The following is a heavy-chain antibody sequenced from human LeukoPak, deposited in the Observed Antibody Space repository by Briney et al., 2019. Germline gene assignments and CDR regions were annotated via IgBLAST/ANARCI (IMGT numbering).Heavy chain of an antibody. CDR2: IYYSGST. Sequence: SETLSLTCTVSGGSISSYYWSWIRQPPGKGLEWIGYIYYSGSTNYNPSLKSRVTISVDTSKNQISLKLSSVTAADTAVYYCARVSKSYGGNSLTDYWGQGTLVTVSS. CDR3: ARVSKSYGGNSLTDY. D-gene: IGHD4-23*01. J-gene: IGHJ4*02. CDR1: GGSISSYY. V-gene: IGHV4-59*01.